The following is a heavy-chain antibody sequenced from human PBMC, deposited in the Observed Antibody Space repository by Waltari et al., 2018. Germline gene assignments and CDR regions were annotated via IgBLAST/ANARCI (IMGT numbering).Heavy chain of an antibody. CDR2: MNPKSGNT. CDR1: GYPFTSYY. V-gene: IGHV1-8*01. D-gene: IGHD6-19*01. J-gene: IGHJ4*02. Sequence: QVQLVQSGAEVKKPGASVKVSCKASGYPFTSYYINWVRQATGQGLEWMGLMNPKSGNTGYAQKFQGRVTMTRNTSISTAYMELSSLRSEDTAVYYCARAPSGGKWLVLDYWGQGTLVNVSS. CDR3: ARAPSGGKWLVLDY.